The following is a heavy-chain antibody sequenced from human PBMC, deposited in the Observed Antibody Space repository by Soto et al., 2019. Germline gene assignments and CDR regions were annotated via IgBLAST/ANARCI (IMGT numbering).Heavy chain of an antibody. Sequence: QVQLVESGGGVVQPGRSLRLSCAASGFTFSSYAMHWVRQAPGKGLEWVAVISYDGSNKYYADSVKGRFTISRDNSKTSLYLQMNSLRAEDTAVYYCARHRSRGWYPPGMDVLGQGTTVTVSS. D-gene: IGHD6-19*01. V-gene: IGHV3-30-3*01. CDR3: ARHRSRGWYPPGMDV. J-gene: IGHJ6*02. CDR2: ISYDGSNK. CDR1: GFTFSSYA.